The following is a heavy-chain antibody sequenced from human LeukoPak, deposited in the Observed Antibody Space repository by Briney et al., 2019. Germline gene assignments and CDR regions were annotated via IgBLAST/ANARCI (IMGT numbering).Heavy chain of an antibody. V-gene: IGHV3-30-3*01. Sequence: GGSLRLSCAASGFTFSSYAMHCVRQAPGKGLEWVAVISYDGSNKYYADSVKGRFTISRDNSKNTLYLQMHSLRAEDTAVSYCARKIGGAVAGNWYFDLWGRGTLVILSS. CDR2: ISYDGSNK. CDR3: ARKIGGAVAGNWYFDL. D-gene: IGHD6-19*01. J-gene: IGHJ2*01. CDR1: GFTFSSYA.